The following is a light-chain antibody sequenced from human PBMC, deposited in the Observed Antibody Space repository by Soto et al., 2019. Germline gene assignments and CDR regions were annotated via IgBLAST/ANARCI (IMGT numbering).Light chain of an antibody. Sequence: EIVLTQSPGTLSLSPGERATLSCRASQSVSSSYLAWYQQKPGQAPRLLIYGASSRATGIPDRFSGSGSGTDFTLTISRLEPEDFVVYYCQQYGSSPSTFGRGTKV. CDR2: GAS. CDR1: QSVSSSY. CDR3: QQYGSSPST. V-gene: IGKV3-20*01. J-gene: IGKJ4*02.